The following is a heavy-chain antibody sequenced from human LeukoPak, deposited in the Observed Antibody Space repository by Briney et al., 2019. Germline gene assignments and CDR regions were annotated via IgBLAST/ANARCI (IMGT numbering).Heavy chain of an antibody. CDR2: IYSGGST. CDR1: GFTVSSNY. CDR3: ARDHYYYGMDV. Sequence: GGSLRLSCVASGFTVSSNYMSWVRQAPRKVREWVSVIYSGGSTYYADSVKGRFTISRDNSKNTLYLQMNSLRAEDTAVYYCARDHYYYGMDVWGQGTTVTVSS. J-gene: IGHJ6*02. V-gene: IGHV3-66*01.